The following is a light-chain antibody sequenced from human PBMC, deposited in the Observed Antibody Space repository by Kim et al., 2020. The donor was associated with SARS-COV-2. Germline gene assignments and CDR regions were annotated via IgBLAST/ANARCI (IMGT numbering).Light chain of an antibody. CDR1: SLRSYS. V-gene: IGLV3-19*01. Sequence: SSELTQDPAVSVALGQTVTITCQGDSLRSYSPFWYQQKPGQAPVLVIYPKDRRPSGIPDRFSGSTSGNTASLTITGAQAEDEADYYCNSRDSSGKHLVFG. CDR2: PKD. J-gene: IGLJ3*02. CDR3: NSRDSSGKHLV.